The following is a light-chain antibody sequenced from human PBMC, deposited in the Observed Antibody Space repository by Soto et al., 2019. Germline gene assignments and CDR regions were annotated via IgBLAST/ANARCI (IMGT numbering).Light chain of an antibody. J-gene: IGLJ1*01. CDR2: EVS. CDR3: SSYTSSSTQV. Sequence: QSALTQPASVSGSPGQSITISCTGTSSDVGGYNYVSWYQQHPGKAPKLMIYEVSNRPSGVSNRFSGSKSGNTASLTISGLQAEDEADYYCSSYTSSSTQVFATGTKVTV. V-gene: IGLV2-14*01. CDR1: SSDVGGYNY.